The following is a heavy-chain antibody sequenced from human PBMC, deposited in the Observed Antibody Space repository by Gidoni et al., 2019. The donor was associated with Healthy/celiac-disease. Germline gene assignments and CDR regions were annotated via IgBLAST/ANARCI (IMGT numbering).Heavy chain of an antibody. Sequence: QVQLVESGGGVVQPGRSLRLSCAASGFTFISYGMHWVRQAPGKGLEWVAVIWYDGSNKYYADSVKGRFTISRDNSKNTLYLQMNSLRAEDTAVYYCARTKDYYDSSGYFGYWGQGTLVTVSS. J-gene: IGHJ4*02. V-gene: IGHV3-33*01. CDR3: ARTKDYYDSSGYFGY. D-gene: IGHD3-22*01. CDR1: GFTFISYG. CDR2: IWYDGSNK.